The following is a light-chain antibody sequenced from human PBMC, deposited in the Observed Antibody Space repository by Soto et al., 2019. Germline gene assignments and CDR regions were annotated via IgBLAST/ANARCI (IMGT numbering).Light chain of an antibody. CDR3: QQYGFSPIS. CDR2: DAS. Sequence: EVVLTQSPGTLSLSPGERVTLSCRASQTVTNDYLAWYQQKDGQAPRLLIYDASTRATGVPDRFSGSGSGPEYTLTITRLEHEDFAVYSCQQYGFSPISFGQGTRLEIK. CDR1: QTVTNDY. V-gene: IGKV3-20*01. J-gene: IGKJ5*01.